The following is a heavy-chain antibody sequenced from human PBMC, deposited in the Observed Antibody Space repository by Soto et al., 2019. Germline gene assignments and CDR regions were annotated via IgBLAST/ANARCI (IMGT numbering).Heavy chain of an antibody. J-gene: IGHJ4*02. CDR2: ISSSSSYI. Sequence: PGGSLRLSCAASGFTFSSYSMNWVRQAPGKGLEWVSSISSSSSYIYYADSVKGRFTISRDNAKNSLYLQMNSLRAEDTAVYYCARDRSDDFWSGYFFYWGQGTLVTVSS. V-gene: IGHV3-21*01. CDR3: ARDRSDDFWSGYFFY. D-gene: IGHD3-3*01. CDR1: GFTFSSYS.